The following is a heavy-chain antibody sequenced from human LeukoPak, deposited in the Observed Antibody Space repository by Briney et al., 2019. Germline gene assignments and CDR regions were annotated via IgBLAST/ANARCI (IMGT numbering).Heavy chain of an antibody. Sequence: SETLSLTCTVSGGSINSYYWSWIRQPPGKGLEWIGSIYYSGSTYYNPSLKSRVTISVDTSKNQFSLKLSSVTAADTAVYYCARVTVALATHYFDYWGQGTLVTVSS. D-gene: IGHD6-19*01. J-gene: IGHJ4*02. CDR3: ARVTVALATHYFDY. CDR1: GGSINSYY. V-gene: IGHV4-39*07. CDR2: IYYSGST.